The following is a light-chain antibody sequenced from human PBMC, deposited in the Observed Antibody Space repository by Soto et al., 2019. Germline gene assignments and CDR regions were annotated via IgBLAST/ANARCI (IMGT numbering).Light chain of an antibody. CDR1: SSNIGTNA. CDR3: AAWDDSLNGDV. V-gene: IGLV1-44*01. J-gene: IGLJ1*01. Sequence: VTISCSGGSSNIGTNAVNWYQQLPGTAPKHLIYNNNQRPSGVPDRFSGSKSGTSASLAISALQSEDEADYYCAAWDDSLNGDVFGTGIKVTVL. CDR2: NNN.